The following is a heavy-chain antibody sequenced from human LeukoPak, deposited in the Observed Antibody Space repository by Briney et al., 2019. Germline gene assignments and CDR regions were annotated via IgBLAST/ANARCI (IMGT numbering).Heavy chain of an antibody. J-gene: IGHJ4*02. CDR1: GYSFTSYW. CDR2: IYPGDSDT. V-gene: IGHV5-51*01. CDR3: ARRSLSSLSYYFDY. D-gene: IGHD6-6*01. Sequence: GESLKISCKGSGYSFTSYWIGWVRQMPGKGLEWMGIIYPGDSDTRYSPSFQGQVTISADKPISTAYLQWSSLKASDTAIYYCARRSLSSLSYYFDYWGQGTLVTVSS.